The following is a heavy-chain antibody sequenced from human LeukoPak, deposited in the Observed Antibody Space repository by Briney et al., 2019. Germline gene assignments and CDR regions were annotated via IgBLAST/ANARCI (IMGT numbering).Heavy chain of an antibody. V-gene: IGHV4-34*01. CDR3: ATVALTGWTFDP. CDR2: INHSGST. Sequence: PSETLSLTCAVYGGSFSGCYWAWIRQPPGKGLEWIGEINHSGSTTYNPSLKSRVTISVDTSKNQFSLKLSSVTAADTAIYYCATVALTGWTFDPWGQGTLVTVSS. CDR1: GGSFSGCY. J-gene: IGHJ5*02. D-gene: IGHD7-27*01.